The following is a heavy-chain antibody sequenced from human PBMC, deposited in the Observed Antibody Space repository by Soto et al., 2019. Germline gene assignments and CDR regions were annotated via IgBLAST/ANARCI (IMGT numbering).Heavy chain of an antibody. V-gene: IGHV4-31*03. J-gene: IGHJ4*02. CDR2: IYYSGST. CDR1: GGSISSGGYY. D-gene: IGHD3-10*01. Sequence: PSETLSLTCTVSGGSISSGGYYWSWIRQHPGKGLEWIGYIYYSGSTYYNPSLKSRVTISVDTSKNQFSLKLSSVTAADTAVYYCARTSGSYPYYFDYWGQGTLVTVSS. CDR3: ARTSGSYPYYFDY.